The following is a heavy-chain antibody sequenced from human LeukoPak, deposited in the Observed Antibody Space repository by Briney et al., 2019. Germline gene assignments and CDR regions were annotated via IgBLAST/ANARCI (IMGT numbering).Heavy chain of an antibody. J-gene: IGHJ4*02. CDR3: ARGTYYYDSSGYYYIDY. Sequence: PGGSLRLSCAASGFTFSDYYMTWIRQAPGKGLEWISYTSNSGSTIYYADSVEGRFTISRDNAKNSLYLQMNSLRAEDTAVYYCARGTYYYDSSGYYYIDYWGQGTLVTVSS. D-gene: IGHD3-22*01. V-gene: IGHV3-11*01. CDR2: TSNSGSTI. CDR1: GFTFSDYY.